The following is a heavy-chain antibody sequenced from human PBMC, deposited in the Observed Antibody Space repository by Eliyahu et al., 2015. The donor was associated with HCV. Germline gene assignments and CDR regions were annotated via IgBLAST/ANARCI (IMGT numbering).Heavy chain of an antibody. D-gene: IGHD3-16*01. CDR1: GFTFSXYT. CDR3: ARGFTDLIPASETRDN. CDR2: ISSLSSSI. Sequence: EVQVVESGGGLVQPGGSLRXSCVASGFTFSXYTMNWVRQAPGRGLEWVSSISSLSSSIYYTDSVKGRFTISRDNAENSLYLQMNSLRAEDTAVYYCARGFTDLIPASETRDNWGQGTLVTVSS. V-gene: IGHV3-21*01. J-gene: IGHJ4*02.